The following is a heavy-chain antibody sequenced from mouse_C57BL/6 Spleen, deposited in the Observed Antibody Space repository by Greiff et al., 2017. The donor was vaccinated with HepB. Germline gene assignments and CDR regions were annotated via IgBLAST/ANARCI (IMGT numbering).Heavy chain of an antibody. CDR2: IDPENGDT. CDR1: GFNIKDDY. J-gene: IGHJ2*01. Sequence: EVQLQQSGAELVRPGASVKLSCTASGFNIKDDYMHWVKQRPEQGLEWIGWIDPENGDTEYASKFQGKATITADTASNTAYLQLSSLTSEDTAVYYCTTPGYGSRGYWGQGTTLTVSS. CDR3: TTPGYGSRGY. V-gene: IGHV14-4*01. D-gene: IGHD1-1*01.